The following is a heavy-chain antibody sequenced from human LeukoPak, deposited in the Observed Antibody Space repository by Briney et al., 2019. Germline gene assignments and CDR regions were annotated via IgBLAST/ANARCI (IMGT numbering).Heavy chain of an antibody. CDR2: FSGGGSST. CDR3: ARDLAWGAFDY. Sequence: GGSLRLSCAASGFTFRSYAMSWVRQAPGKGLEWVSTFSGGGSSTYYADSVKGRFTISRDGSKNTLSLQMNSLRVEDTAVYHCARDLAWGAFDYWGQGTLVTVSS. D-gene: IGHD7-27*01. V-gene: IGHV3-23*01. J-gene: IGHJ4*02. CDR1: GFTFRSYA.